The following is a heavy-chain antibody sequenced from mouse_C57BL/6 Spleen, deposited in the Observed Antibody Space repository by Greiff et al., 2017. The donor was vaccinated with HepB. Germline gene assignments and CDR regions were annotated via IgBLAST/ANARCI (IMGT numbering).Heavy chain of an antibody. V-gene: IGHV1-55*01. CDR2: IYPGSGST. CDR1: GYTFTSYW. Sequence: QVQLKQPGAELVKPGASVKMSCKASGYTFTSYWITWVKQRPGQGLEWIGDIYPGSGSTNYNEKFKSKATLTVDTSSSTAYMQLSSLTSEDSAVYYCARTWDSYWYFDVWGTGTTVTVSS. CDR3: ARTWDSYWYFDV. D-gene: IGHD4-1*01. J-gene: IGHJ1*03.